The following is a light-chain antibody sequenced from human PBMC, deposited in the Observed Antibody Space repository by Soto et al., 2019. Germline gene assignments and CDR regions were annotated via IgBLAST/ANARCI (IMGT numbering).Light chain of an antibody. CDR2: DVS. CDR3: SAYTSTNPLYV. J-gene: IGLJ1*01. Sequence: QSALTQPASVSGSPGQSITISCTGTSSDVGGYNYVSWYQQHPGKAPKLMIYDVSNRPSGVSDRFSGSKSGNTASLTISGLQPEDEADYFCSAYTSTNPLYVFGTGTKVTVL. CDR1: SSDVGGYNY. V-gene: IGLV2-14*03.